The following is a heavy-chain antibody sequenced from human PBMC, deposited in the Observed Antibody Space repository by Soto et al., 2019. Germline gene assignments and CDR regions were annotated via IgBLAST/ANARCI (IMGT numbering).Heavy chain of an antibody. V-gene: IGHV1-69*12. J-gene: IGHJ6*02. CDR1: GGTFSSSA. Sequence: QVQLVQSGAEVKKPGSSVKVSCKASGGTFSSSAISWVRQAPGQGLEWMGGIIPIFRTPDYGQKFQGRVTITADESARTVYMELRGLRSGDTAVSFCARDKARQQLGGKYYDITDIWGQGTTVTVSS. D-gene: IGHD3-16*01. CDR2: IIPIFRTP. CDR3: ARDKARQQLGGKYYDITDI.